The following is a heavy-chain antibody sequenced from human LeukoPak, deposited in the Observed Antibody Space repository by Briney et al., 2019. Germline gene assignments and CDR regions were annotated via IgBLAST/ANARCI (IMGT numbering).Heavy chain of an antibody. D-gene: IGHD6-19*01. J-gene: IGHJ4*02. CDR3: LSGSWYFDY. CDR1: GFTFSRYW. CDR2: INSDGSDT. Sequence: AGGSLRLSCAASGFTFSRYWMHWGRQAPGKGLVWVSRINSDGSDTTYADSVKGRFTISRDNAKNTLYLQVNSLRAEDTAVYYCLSGSWYFDYWGQGTLVTVSS. V-gene: IGHV3-74*03.